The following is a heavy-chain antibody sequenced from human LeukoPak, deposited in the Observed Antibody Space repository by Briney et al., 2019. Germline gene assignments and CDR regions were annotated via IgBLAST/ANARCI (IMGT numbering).Heavy chain of an antibody. Sequence: GGSLRLSCAASGFNFANHAMSWVRQTPGKGLEWVSAISGGGDITYYADSVKGRFTISRDNAKNSLYLQMNSLRAEDTAVYYCARDSYDFWSGSNDFDYWGQGTLVTVSS. J-gene: IGHJ4*02. V-gene: IGHV3-23*01. D-gene: IGHD3-3*01. CDR2: ISGGGDIT. CDR1: GFNFANHA. CDR3: ARDSYDFWSGSNDFDY.